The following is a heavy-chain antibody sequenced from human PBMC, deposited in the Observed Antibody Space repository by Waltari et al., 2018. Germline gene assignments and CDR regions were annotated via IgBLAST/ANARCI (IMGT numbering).Heavy chain of an antibody. J-gene: IGHJ4*02. CDR1: GGSISSSSYY. CDR2: IYHSGST. V-gene: IGHV4-39*01. Sequence: QLQLQESGPGLVKPSETLSLTCTVSGGSISSSSYYWGWIRQPPGKGLEWIGSIYHSGSTYYNPSLKSRVTISVDTSKNQFSLKLSSVTAADTAVYYCARQSLFCSGGSCYLGVDAGFDYWGQGTLVTVSS. D-gene: IGHD2-15*01. CDR3: ARQSLFCSGGSCYLGVDAGFDY.